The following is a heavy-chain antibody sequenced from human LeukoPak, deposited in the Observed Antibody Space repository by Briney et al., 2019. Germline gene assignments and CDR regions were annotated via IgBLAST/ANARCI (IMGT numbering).Heavy chain of an antibody. CDR1: DDSITIYY. J-gene: IGHJ6*03. CDR3: ARNRAVGWDYYMDV. CDR2: IDHTGIT. Sequence: SETLSLTCTVSDDSITIYYWSWIRQPPGKGLEWIGYIDHTGITNYNPSLNSRVTISRDTSKNHFSLELSSATAADTAVYYCARNRAVGWDYYMDVWGKGTTVTVPS. V-gene: IGHV4-59*01. D-gene: IGHD6-19*01.